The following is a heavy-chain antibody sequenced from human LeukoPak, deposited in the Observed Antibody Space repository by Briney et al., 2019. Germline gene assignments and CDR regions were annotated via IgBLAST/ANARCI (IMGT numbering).Heavy chain of an antibody. J-gene: IGHJ4*02. CDR1: GGSISSGGYS. D-gene: IGHD6-13*01. Sequence: SETLSLTCAVSGGSISSGGYSWSWIRQPPGKGLEWIGYIYHSGSTYYNPSLKSRVTISVDRSKNQFSLKLSSVTAADTAVYYCAGSLAAAGTDFDYWGQGTLVTVSS. CDR3: AGSLAAAGTDFDY. V-gene: IGHV4-30-2*01. CDR2: IYHSGST.